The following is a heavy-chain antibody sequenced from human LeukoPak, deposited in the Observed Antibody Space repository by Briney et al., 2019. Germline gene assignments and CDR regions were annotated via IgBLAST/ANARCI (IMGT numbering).Heavy chain of an antibody. V-gene: IGHV3-30-3*01. J-gene: IGHJ3*02. CDR2: ISYDGSNK. Sequence: GGSLRLSCAASGFTFSSYAMHWVRQAPGKGLEWVAVISYDGSNKYYADSVKGRLTISRDNSKNTPYLQMNSLRAEDTAMYYCAKKRDAFDIWGQGTVVAVSS. CDR3: AKKRDAFDI. CDR1: GFTFSSYA. D-gene: IGHD5-24*01.